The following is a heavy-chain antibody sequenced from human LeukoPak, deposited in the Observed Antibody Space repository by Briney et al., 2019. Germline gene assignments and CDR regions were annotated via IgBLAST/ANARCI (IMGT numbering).Heavy chain of an antibody. CDR3: AKAKVALDY. J-gene: IGHJ4*02. D-gene: IGHD2-15*01. V-gene: IGHV3-9*01. CDR1: GFTFDDYA. Sequence: GGSLRLSCAASGFTFDDYAMHWVRQAPGKGLEWVSGISWNSGSIGYADSVKGRFTISRDNAKNSLYLQMNSLRAEDTALYYCAKAKVALDYWGQGTLVPSPQ. CDR2: ISWNSGSI.